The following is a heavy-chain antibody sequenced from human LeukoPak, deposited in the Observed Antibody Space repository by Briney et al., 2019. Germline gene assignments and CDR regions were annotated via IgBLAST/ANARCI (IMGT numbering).Heavy chain of an antibody. V-gene: IGHV3-66*01. D-gene: IGHD3-10*01. Sequence: GGSLRLSCAASGFTVSSNYMSWVRQAPGKGLEWVSVIYSGGSTYYADSVKGRFTISRDNSKNTLYLQMNSLRAEDTAVYYCARDVMVPKDPYYYSGMDVWGQGTTVTVSS. CDR2: IYSGGST. CDR3: ARDVMVPKDPYYYSGMDV. J-gene: IGHJ6*02. CDR1: GFTVSSNY.